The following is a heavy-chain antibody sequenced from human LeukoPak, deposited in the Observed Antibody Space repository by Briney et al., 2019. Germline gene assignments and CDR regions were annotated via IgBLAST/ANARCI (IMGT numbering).Heavy chain of an antibody. J-gene: IGHJ4*02. CDR3: ARGSGGDY. D-gene: IGHD1-14*01. Sequence: SQTLSLTCTVSGGSISSGSYYWSWIRQPAGKGLEWIGRIYTSGSTNYNPSLKSRVTISVATSKNQFSLKLSSVTAADTAVYYCARGSGGDYWGQGTLVTVSS. CDR1: GGSISSGSYY. V-gene: IGHV4-61*02. CDR2: IYTSGST.